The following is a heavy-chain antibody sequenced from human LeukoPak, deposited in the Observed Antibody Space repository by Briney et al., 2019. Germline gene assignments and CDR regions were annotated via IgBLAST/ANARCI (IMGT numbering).Heavy chain of an antibody. J-gene: IGHJ6*03. Sequence: GRSLRLSCAASGFTFSSYAMHWVRQAPGRGLGWVAVISYDGSNKFYADSVKGRFTISRDNSKNTLYLQMNSLRAEDRAVYYCAREGHDSSGYNYYYMDVWGKGTTVTVSS. CDR2: ISYDGSNK. CDR1: GFTFSSYA. CDR3: AREGHDSSGYNYYYMDV. D-gene: IGHD3-22*01. V-gene: IGHV3-30*01.